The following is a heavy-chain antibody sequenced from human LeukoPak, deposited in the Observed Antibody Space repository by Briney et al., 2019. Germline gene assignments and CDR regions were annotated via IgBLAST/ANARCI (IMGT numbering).Heavy chain of an antibody. CDR1: GYTFTSYY. CDR3: ARVNPSSSSHDY. CDR2: INPNSGGT. J-gene: IGHJ4*02. V-gene: IGHV1-46*01. Sequence: ASVKVSCKASGYTFTSYYMHWVRQAPGQGLEWMGWINPNSGGTNYAQKFQGRVTMTRDTSTSTVYMELSSLRSEDTAVYYCARVNPSSSSHDYWGQGTLVTVSS. D-gene: IGHD6-6*01.